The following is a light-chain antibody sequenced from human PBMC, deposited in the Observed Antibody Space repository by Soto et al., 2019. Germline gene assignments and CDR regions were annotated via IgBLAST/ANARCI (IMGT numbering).Light chain of an antibody. Sequence: QSVLTQPPSVSGAPGQRVTISCTGSRSNLGAGYDVHWYQQLPGTAPKLLIFGNGNRPSGVPDRFSGSKSDTSASLAITGLQAEDEADYYCQTYDSSLSGLFVFGTGTKVTVL. J-gene: IGLJ1*01. CDR3: QTYDSSLSGLFV. CDR1: RSNLGAGYD. V-gene: IGLV1-40*01. CDR2: GNG.